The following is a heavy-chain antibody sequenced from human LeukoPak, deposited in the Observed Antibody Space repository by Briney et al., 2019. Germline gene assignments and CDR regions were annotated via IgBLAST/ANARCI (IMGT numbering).Heavy chain of an antibody. Sequence: GGSLRLSCAASGFTFNDFAMTWVRQAPGKGLEWVSSIGDAGTYYADSVKGRFTISRDNSKNMLYLQLNSLRAGDTAMYYCEKNLGPFDVRGQGTMVTVSS. CDR2: IGDAGT. D-gene: IGHD3-16*01. CDR3: EKNLGPFDV. CDR1: GFTFNDFA. V-gene: IGHV3-23*01. J-gene: IGHJ3*01.